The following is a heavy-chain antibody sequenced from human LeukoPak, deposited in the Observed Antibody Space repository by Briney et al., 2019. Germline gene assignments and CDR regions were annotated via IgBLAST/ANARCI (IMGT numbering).Heavy chain of an antibody. V-gene: IGHV5-51*01. Sequence: GESLKISCKGSGYSFTSYWIGWVRQMPGKGLEWMGIIYPGDSDTRYSPSFQGQVTISADKSISTAYLQWSSLKASDTAMYYCARHVTDSGYSSPTGEADAFDIWGQGTMVTVSS. CDR1: GYSFTSYW. D-gene: IGHD6-13*01. J-gene: IGHJ3*02. CDR3: ARHVTDSGYSSPTGEADAFDI. CDR2: IYPGDSDT.